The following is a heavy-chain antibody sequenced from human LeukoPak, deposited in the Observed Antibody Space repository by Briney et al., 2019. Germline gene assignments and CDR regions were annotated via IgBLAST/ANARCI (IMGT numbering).Heavy chain of an antibody. CDR3: ASTMVRGVTPFDY. D-gene: IGHD3-10*01. CDR2: IYYSGST. CDR1: GGSICSGDYY. J-gene: IGHJ4*02. Sequence: SETLSLTCTVSGGSICSGDYYWSWIRQPPGKGLEWIGYIYYSGSTYYNPSLKSRVTISVDTSKNQFSLKLSSVTAADTAVYYCASTMVRGVTPFDYWGQGTLVTVSS. V-gene: IGHV4-30-4*01.